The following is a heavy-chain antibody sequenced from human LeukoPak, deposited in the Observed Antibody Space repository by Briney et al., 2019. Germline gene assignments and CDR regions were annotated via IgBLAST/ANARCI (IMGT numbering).Heavy chain of an antibody. D-gene: IGHD4-23*01. CDR1: GFTFSDAW. CDR2: IKSKTNGETI. V-gene: IGHV3-15*01. J-gene: IGHJ4*02. CDR3: TTLYGGQKN. Sequence: GGSLGLSCAVSGFTFSDAWMSWVRQAPGKGLEWVGRIKSKTNGETIDYAAPVKGRFTISRDDSKNTLYLQMNSLKTEDTAVYYCTTLYGGQKNWGQGTLVTVSS.